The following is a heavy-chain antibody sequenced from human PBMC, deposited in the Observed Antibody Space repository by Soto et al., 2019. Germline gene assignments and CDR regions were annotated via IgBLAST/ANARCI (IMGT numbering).Heavy chain of an antibody. CDR2: TSGSGDST. CDR1: GFSFSTYA. Sequence: EVQLLESGGGSVQPGESLRLSCAGSGFSFSTYAMSWVRQAPGKGLEWISVTSGSGDSTYYADSVKGRFTISRVNSRNTLYLQMSSPRAEDTAVYYCAKDLSSCSGFGLGHWGQGTLVTVST. J-gene: IGHJ5*02. V-gene: IGHV3-23*01. D-gene: IGHD2-15*01. CDR3: AKDLSSCSGFGLGH.